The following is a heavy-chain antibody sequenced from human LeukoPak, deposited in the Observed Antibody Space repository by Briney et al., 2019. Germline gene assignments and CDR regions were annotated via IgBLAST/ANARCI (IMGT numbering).Heavy chain of an antibody. CDR1: GGSISSSSYY. V-gene: IGHV4-39*02. CDR3: ARDSVGATWAFDI. Sequence: SETLSLTCTVSGGSISSSSYYWGWIRQPPGEGLEWIGSIYYSGSTYYNPSLKSRVTISVDTSKNQFSLKLSSVTAADTAVYYCARDSVGATWAFDIWGQGTMVTVSS. CDR2: IYYSGST. J-gene: IGHJ3*02. D-gene: IGHD1-26*01.